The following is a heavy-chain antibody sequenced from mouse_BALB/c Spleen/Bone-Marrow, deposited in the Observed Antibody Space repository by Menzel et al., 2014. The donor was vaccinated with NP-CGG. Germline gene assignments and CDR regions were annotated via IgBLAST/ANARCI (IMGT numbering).Heavy chain of an antibody. CDR2: IDPANGNT. J-gene: IGHJ2*01. CDR1: GFNIKDTY. Sequence: VQLQQSGAELVKPGASVKLSCTASGFNIKDTYMHWVKQRPEQGLEWIGRIDPANGNTKYDPKFQGEATITADTSSNTAYLQLSSLTSEDTAVYYCVSYYYGNYFDSWGQGTTLTVSS. D-gene: IGHD1-1*01. V-gene: IGHV14-3*02. CDR3: VSYYYGNYFDS.